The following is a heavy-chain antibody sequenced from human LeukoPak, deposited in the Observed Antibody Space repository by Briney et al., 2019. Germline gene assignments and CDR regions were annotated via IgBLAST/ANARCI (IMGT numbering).Heavy chain of an antibody. D-gene: IGHD7-27*01. Sequence: GESLKISCKGSGYSFPSYWISWVRQMPGKGLEWMGMIDPSDSYSNYSPSFQGHVTISADKSINTAYLQWSSLKASDTAMYYCARGSGWFDPWGQGTLVTVSS. J-gene: IGHJ5*02. CDR2: IDPSDSYS. V-gene: IGHV5-10-1*01. CDR3: ARGSGWFDP. CDR1: GYSFPSYW.